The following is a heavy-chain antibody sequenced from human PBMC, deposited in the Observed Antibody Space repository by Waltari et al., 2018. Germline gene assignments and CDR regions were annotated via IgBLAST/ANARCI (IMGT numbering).Heavy chain of an antibody. CDR3: ARGGIAAAADFDY. Sequence: QVQLVESGGGVVQPGRSLRLSCAASGFSFTNYAMHWVRQAPGKGLEWLAIISSHGSNRYYADSVKGRFTISRDSSKNTLFLQMNSLRGEDSAVYYCARGGIAAAADFDYWGQGTLVTVSS. J-gene: IGHJ4*02. V-gene: IGHV3-30*03. CDR2: ISSHGSNR. CDR1: GFSFTNYA. D-gene: IGHD6-13*01.